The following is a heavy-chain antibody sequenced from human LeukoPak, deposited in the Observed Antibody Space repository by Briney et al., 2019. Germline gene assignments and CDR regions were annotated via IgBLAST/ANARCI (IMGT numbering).Heavy chain of an antibody. Sequence: SETLSLTCTVSGGSITSYYWSWIRQPPGKGLEWIAYIYYSGSTNYNPSLKSRVTISVDTSKNQFSLKLSSVTAADTAVYYCARGCFSSGLGYFDLWGRGTLVTVSS. CDR2: IYYSGST. J-gene: IGHJ2*01. D-gene: IGHD6-25*01. V-gene: IGHV4-59*01. CDR3: ARGCFSSGLGYFDL. CDR1: GGSITSYY.